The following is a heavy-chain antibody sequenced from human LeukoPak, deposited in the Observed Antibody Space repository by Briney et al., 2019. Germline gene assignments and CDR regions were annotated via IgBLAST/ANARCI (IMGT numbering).Heavy chain of an antibody. J-gene: IGHJ6*02. CDR3: ATPYGMDV. CDR1: GGSFSGYY. V-gene: IGHV4-34*01. CDR2: INHSGST. Sequence: SETLSLACAAYGGSFSGYYWSWIRQPPGKGLEWIGEINHSGSTNYNPSLKSRVTISVDTSKNQFSLKLSSVTAADTAVYYCATPYGMDVWGQGTTVTVSS.